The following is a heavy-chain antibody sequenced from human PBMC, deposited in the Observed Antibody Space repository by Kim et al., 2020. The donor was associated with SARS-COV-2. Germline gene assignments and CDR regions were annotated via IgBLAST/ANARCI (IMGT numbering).Heavy chain of an antibody. Sequence: SVKGRFTISRDNSKNTLYLQMNSLRAEDTAVYYGAKDPGYGSGSPDPFVYWGQGTLVTVSS. J-gene: IGHJ4*02. CDR3: AKDPGYGSGSPDPFVY. D-gene: IGHD3-10*01. V-gene: IGHV3-23*01.